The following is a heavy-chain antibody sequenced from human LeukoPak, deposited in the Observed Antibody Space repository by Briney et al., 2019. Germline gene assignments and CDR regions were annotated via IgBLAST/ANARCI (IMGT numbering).Heavy chain of an antibody. V-gene: IGHV3-23*01. CDR2: LARGDFT. CDR1: GFTFRDYS. D-gene: IGHD6-19*01. J-gene: IGHJ4*02. CDR3: VKERDRGTDVADDFDF. Sequence: PGASLRLSCVASGFTFRDYSMAWVRQLPGGGLEWVSALARGDFTVYPDPLKGRFTISRANSRNTLYLQMNTLRAEDTAVYYCVKERDRGTDVADDFDFWGQGTLVTVSS.